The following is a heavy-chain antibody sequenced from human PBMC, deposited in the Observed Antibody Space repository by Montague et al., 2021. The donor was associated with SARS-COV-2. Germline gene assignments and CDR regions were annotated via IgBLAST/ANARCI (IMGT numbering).Heavy chain of an antibody. CDR1: GFSINDYW. CDR2: TDNDVRRE. J-gene: IGHJ3*01. CDR3: TRDRYWEVFDV. V-gene: IGHV3-74*01. D-gene: IGHD1-26*01. Sequence: SLRLSCAASGFSINDYWMHWVRQVPGKRLVWVSRTDNDVRREVYADSVRGRFTVSRDNAKNTIYLQVDSLRADDTGIYFCTRDRYWEVFDVWGQGTLVIVSS.